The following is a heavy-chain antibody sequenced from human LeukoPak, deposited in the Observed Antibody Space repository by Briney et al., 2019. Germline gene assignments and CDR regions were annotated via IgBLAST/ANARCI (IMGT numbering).Heavy chain of an antibody. J-gene: IGHJ3*02. V-gene: IGHV4-39*01. D-gene: IGHD6-6*01. CDR2: IYYSGST. Sequence: PSETLSLTCTVSGGSISSSSYYWGWIRQPPGKGLEWIGSIYYSGSTYYNPSLKSRVTISVDTSKNQFSLKLSSVTAADTAVYYCARHARREGVAAPAGAFDIWGQGTMVTVSS. CDR1: GGSISSSSYY. CDR3: ARHARREGVAAPAGAFDI.